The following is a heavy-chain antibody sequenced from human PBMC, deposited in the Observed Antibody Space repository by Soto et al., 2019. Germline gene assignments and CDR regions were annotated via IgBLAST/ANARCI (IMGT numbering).Heavy chain of an antibody. CDR3: ARATVAARHASYYYYYYGMDV. V-gene: IGHV1-3*01. J-gene: IGHJ6*02. Sequence: ASVKVSCKASGYTFTSYAMHWVRQAPGQRLEWMGWINAGNGNTKYSQKFQGRVTITRDTSASTAYMGLSSLRSEDTAVYYCARATVAARHASYYYYYYGMDVWGQGTTVTVSS. CDR1: GYTFTSYA. D-gene: IGHD6-6*01. CDR2: INAGNGNT.